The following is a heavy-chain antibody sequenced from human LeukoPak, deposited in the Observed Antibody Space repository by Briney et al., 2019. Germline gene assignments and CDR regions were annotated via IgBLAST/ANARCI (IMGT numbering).Heavy chain of an antibody. J-gene: IGHJ6*01. CDR1: GFALRTLW. CDR2: WNRDGSET. Sequence: AGFLRFSCAAYGFALRTLWMTWLRQVPGRGRRWLANWNRDGSETDHQDSVNGRFSISKDTTKNSLYLQMNSLRPENTALYHCARNNGMDVWGQDTKVIVSS. V-gene: IGHV3-7*03. CDR3: ARNNGMDV.